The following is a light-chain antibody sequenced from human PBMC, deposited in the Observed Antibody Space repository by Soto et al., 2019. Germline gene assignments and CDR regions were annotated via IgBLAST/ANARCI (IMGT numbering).Light chain of an antibody. CDR2: EVS. CDR3: SSYAGSNNYV. CDR1: GTNIGINT. J-gene: IGLJ1*01. Sequence: QSVLTQPPSASGTPGQRVTISCSGSGTNIGINTVNWYQQLPGTAPKLMIYEVSKRPSGVPDRFSGSKSGNTASLTVSGLQAEDEADYYCSSYAGSNNYVFGTGTKLTVL. V-gene: IGLV2-8*01.